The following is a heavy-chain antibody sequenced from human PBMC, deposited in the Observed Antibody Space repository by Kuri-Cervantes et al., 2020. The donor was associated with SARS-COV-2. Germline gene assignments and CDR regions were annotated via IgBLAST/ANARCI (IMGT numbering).Heavy chain of an antibody. D-gene: IGHD6-19*01. CDR3: ARVEYSSGWEPDY. CDR2: ISSSSRTI. V-gene: IGHV3-48*02. CDR1: GFTFSSFA. J-gene: IGHJ4*02. Sequence: GESLKISCAASGFTFSSFAMNWVRQAPGKGLEWVSYISSSSRTIYYADSVKGRFTISRDNAKNSLYLQMNSLRDEDTAVYYCARVEYSSGWEPDYWGQGTLVTVSS.